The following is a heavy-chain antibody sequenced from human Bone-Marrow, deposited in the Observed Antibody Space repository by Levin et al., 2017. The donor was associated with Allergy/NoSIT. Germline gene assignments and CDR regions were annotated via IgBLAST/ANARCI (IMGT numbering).Heavy chain of an antibody. CDR2: ISSSGSTI. J-gene: IGHJ3*02. CDR3: ATTMIVPVTGAFDI. D-gene: IGHD3-22*01. Sequence: GGSLRLSCAASGFTFSDYYMSWIRQAPGKGLEWVSYISSSGSTIYYADSVKGRFTISRDNAKNSLYLQMNSLRAEDTAVYYCATTMIVPVTGAFDIWGQGTMVTVSS. CDR1: GFTFSDYY. V-gene: IGHV3-11*01.